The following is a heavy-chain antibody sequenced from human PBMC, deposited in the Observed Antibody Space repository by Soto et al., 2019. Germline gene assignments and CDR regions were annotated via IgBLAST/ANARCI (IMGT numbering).Heavy chain of an antibody. CDR1: GYTFTGYY. CDR3: ARDLHSSSSGCYYGMDV. Sequence: ASVKVSCKASGYTFTGYYMHWVRQAPGQGLEWMGWINPNSGGTNYAQKFQGWVTMTRDTSISTAYMELSRLRSDDTAVYYCARDLHSSSSGCYYGMDVWGQGTTVTVSS. CDR2: INPNSGGT. V-gene: IGHV1-2*04. D-gene: IGHD6-6*01. J-gene: IGHJ6*02.